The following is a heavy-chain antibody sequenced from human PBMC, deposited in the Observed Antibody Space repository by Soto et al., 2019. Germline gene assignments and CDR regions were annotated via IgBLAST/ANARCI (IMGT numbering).Heavy chain of an antibody. D-gene: IGHD1-7*01. Sequence: ASVKVSCAASGFTFSSYAMSWVRQAPGKGLEWVSAISGSGGSTYYADSVKGRFTISRDNSKNTLYLQMNSLRAEDTAVYYCAKAKWGYWNYVPWFDPWGQGTLVTVSS. J-gene: IGHJ5*02. CDR2: ISGSGGST. CDR1: GFTFSSYA. CDR3: AKAKWGYWNYVPWFDP. V-gene: IGHV3-23*01.